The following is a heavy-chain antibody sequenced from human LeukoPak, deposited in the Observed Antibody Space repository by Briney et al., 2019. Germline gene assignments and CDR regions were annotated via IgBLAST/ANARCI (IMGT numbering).Heavy chain of an antibody. CDR2: IKQDGTEK. Sequence: PGGSLRLSCAASGFTLSSYWMSWVRQAPGKGLEWVANIKQDGTEKYYVDSAKGRFTISRDNAKNSLYLQMNSLRAEDTAVYYCARDNDYGGDFDYWGQGTLVTVSS. J-gene: IGHJ4*02. V-gene: IGHV3-7*01. CDR3: ARDNDYGGDFDY. CDR1: GFTLSSYW. D-gene: IGHD4-23*01.